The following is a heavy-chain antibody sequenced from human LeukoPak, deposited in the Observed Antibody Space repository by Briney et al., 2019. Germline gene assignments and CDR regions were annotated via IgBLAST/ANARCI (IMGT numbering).Heavy chain of an antibody. CDR3: ARVRKWQLDY. Sequence: SETLSLTCTVSGGSISSGSYYWSWIRRPAGKGLEWIGRIYTSRSTNYNPSLKSRVTISVDTSKNQFSLKLSSVTAADTAVYYCARVRKWQLDYWGQGTLVTVSS. D-gene: IGHD5-12*01. V-gene: IGHV4-61*02. J-gene: IGHJ4*02. CDR2: IYTSRST. CDR1: GGSISSGSYY.